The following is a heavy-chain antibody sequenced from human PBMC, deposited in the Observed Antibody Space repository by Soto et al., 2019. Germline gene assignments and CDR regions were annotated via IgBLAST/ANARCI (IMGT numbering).Heavy chain of an antibody. Sequence: GGSLRLSCTAAGFTFSSYHMNWVRQAPGKGLESICSICDDGDRTYYRDSVKGRFTIFRDNSKNTLSLQMNSLRAEDTAVYYCASGEDYYYMDVWGKGTTVTVSS. J-gene: IGHJ6*03. D-gene: IGHD3-10*01. CDR3: ASGEDYYYMDV. V-gene: IGHV3-23*01. CDR1: GFTFSSYH. CDR2: ICDDGDRT.